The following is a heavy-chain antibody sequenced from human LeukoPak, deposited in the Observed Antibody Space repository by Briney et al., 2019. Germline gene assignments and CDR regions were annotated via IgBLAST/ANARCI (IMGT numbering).Heavy chain of an antibody. Sequence: GALRLSCAASGFNFSSYAMSWVRQAPGKGLEWVSAISGSGGSTYYADSVKGRFTISRDNSKNTLYLQMNSLRAEDTAVYYCAKVYCSSTSCPSYNWFDPWGQGTLVTVSS. CDR1: GFNFSSYA. CDR2: ISGSGGST. J-gene: IGHJ5*02. V-gene: IGHV3-23*01. D-gene: IGHD2-2*01. CDR3: AKVYCSSTSCPSYNWFDP.